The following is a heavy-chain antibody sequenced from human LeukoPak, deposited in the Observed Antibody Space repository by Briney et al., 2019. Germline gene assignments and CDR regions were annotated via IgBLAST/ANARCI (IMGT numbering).Heavy chain of an antibody. Sequence: SVKVSCKASGGPFNSYAINWVRQAPGQVLEWMGRIIVILGKVNYAQKFQGRLTITADKSTRTAYMDLSNLASEDTAIYFCARYIHPQGLIGYAMDVWGQGTTVIVSS. CDR2: IIVILGKV. D-gene: IGHD2-15*01. CDR3: ARYIHPQGLIGYAMDV. V-gene: IGHV1-69*04. CDR1: GGPFNSYA. J-gene: IGHJ6*02.